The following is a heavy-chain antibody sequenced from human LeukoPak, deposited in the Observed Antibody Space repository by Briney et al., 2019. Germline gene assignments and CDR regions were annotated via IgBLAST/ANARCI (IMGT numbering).Heavy chain of an antibody. Sequence: GGSLRLSCAASGFTFSSYGMHWVRQAPGKGLEWVAVISYDGSNKYYADSVKGRFTISRDNSKNTLYLQMNSLRAEDTAVYCCAKDREWLALKYYFDYWGQGTLVTVSS. CDR1: GFTFSSYG. CDR2: ISYDGSNK. CDR3: AKDREWLALKYYFDY. J-gene: IGHJ4*02. D-gene: IGHD6-19*01. V-gene: IGHV3-30*18.